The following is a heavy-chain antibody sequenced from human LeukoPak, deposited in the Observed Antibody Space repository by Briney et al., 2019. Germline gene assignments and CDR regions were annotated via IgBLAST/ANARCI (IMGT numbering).Heavy chain of an antibody. J-gene: IGHJ6*03. V-gene: IGHV4-59*01. CDR1: GGSIRGYY. Sequence: SETLSPTCNVSGGSIRGYYWSWIRQPPGKGLEWIGYIYSSGSTNYNPSLKSRVTMSVDTSKNQFSLKVSSVTAADTAVYYCARVFDSGSQAYFYYMDVWGKGTTVTISS. CDR2: IYSSGST. D-gene: IGHD3-10*01. CDR3: ARVFDSGSQAYFYYMDV.